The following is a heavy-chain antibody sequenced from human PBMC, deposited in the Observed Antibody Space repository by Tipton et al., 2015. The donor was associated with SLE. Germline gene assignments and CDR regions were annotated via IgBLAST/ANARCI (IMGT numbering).Heavy chain of an antibody. CDR1: GGTFSSYA. CDR3: ARARTLILAWFDP. J-gene: IGHJ5*02. D-gene: IGHD1-7*01. Sequence: QLAQSGAEVKKPGSSVKVSCKASGGTFSSYAISWVRQAPGQGLEWMGGIIPIFGTANYAQKFQGRVTITADESTSTAYMELSNLRSEDTAVYYCARARTLILAWFDPWGQGTLVTVSS. V-gene: IGHV1-69*01. CDR2: IIPIFGTA.